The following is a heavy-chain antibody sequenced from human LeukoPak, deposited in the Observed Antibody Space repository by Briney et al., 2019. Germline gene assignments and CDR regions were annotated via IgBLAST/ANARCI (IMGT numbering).Heavy chain of an antibody. D-gene: IGHD2-2*01. CDR2: NYYRGDI. CDR1: DGSIRPYY. V-gene: IGHV4-59*03. J-gene: IGHJ4*02. Sequence: SETLTLTCSVSDGSIRPYYWSWIRQSPGQGLEWIGNNYYRGDINYKPSLKSRVIISVDMSKNQFSLKVTSLTAADTAVYYFATNNAWAEADWGQGTLVIVSS. CDR3: ATNNAWAEAD.